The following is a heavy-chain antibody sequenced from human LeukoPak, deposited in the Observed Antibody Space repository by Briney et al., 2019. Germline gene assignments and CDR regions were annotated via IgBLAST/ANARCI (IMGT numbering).Heavy chain of an antibody. CDR2: IYYSGTT. CDR1: GGSISSYY. CDR3: ARGGSYYDY. V-gene: IGHV4-59*01. D-gene: IGHD1-26*01. Sequence: SETLSLTCTVSGGSISSYYWSWIRQPPGKGLEWIGYIYYSGTTKYNPSLRSRVTISVDTSKNQFSPRLTSVTAADTAVYYCARGGSYYDYWGQGTLVTVSS. J-gene: IGHJ4*02.